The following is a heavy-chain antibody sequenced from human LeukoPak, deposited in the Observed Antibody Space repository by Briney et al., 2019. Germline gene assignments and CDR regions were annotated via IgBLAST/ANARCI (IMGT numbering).Heavy chain of an antibody. Sequence: SETLSVTCTVSSGSISSYYWSWIRQPPRKGLEWIGNIYYSGSTNYNPSLKSRVTISVDTSKNQFSLKLSSVTAADTAVYYCARDGGYYDSSGYQEPDAFDIWGQGTMVTVSS. J-gene: IGHJ3*02. CDR2: IYYSGST. V-gene: IGHV4-59*01. CDR1: SGSISSYY. D-gene: IGHD3-22*01. CDR3: ARDGGYYDSSGYQEPDAFDI.